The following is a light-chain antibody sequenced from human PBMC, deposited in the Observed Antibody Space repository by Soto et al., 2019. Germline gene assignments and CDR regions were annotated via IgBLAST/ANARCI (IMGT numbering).Light chain of an antibody. CDR3: QSDDSSLSGSYV. Sequence: QSVLTQPPSVSGAPGQRVTISCTGSSSNIGAGYDVHWYQQFPGTAPKLLIYGNNNRPSGVPDRFSGSKSGTSASLAITGLQAEDEADYYCQSDDSSLSGSYVFGTGTKLTVL. CDR1: SSNIGAGYD. CDR2: GNN. V-gene: IGLV1-40*01. J-gene: IGLJ1*01.